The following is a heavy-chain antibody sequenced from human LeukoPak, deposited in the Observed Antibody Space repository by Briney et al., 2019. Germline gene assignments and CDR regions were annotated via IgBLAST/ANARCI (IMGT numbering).Heavy chain of an antibody. CDR3: AKPFNWNYVNWFDP. CDR2: ISGSGGST. Sequence: PGGSLRLSCAASGFTFSNAWMSWVRQAPGKGLEWVSAISGSGGSTYYADSVKGRFTISRDNSKNTLYLQMNSLRAEDTAVYYCAKPFNWNYVNWFDPWGQGTLVTVSS. CDR1: GFTFSNAW. J-gene: IGHJ5*02. V-gene: IGHV3-23*01. D-gene: IGHD1-7*01.